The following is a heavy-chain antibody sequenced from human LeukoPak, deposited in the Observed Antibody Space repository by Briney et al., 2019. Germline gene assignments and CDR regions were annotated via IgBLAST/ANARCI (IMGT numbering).Heavy chain of an antibody. Sequence: PGGSLRLSCAASGFTFSSYWMSWVRQAPAKGLELVANIKQDGSEENYVDSVKGRFTISKDNAKNSLYLQMNSLRAEDTAVYYCARTRYDFWSGEYYFDFWGQGTLVTVSS. CDR1: GFTFSSYW. CDR3: ARTRYDFWSGEYYFDF. J-gene: IGHJ4*02. V-gene: IGHV3-7*05. CDR2: IKQDGSEE. D-gene: IGHD3-3*01.